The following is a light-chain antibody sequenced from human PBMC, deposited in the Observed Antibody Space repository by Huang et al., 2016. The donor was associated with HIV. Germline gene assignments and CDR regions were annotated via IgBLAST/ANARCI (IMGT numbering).Light chain of an antibody. CDR1: QIIPSSY. CDR2: SAS. CDR3: QQYGNSPLT. J-gene: IGKJ4*01. V-gene: IGKV3-20*01. Sequence: EIVLTQSPGTLSLSPGETATLSCRAAQIIPSSYLAWYQQKPGLSPRLLVYSASRRATGIPDRFSGSGSGTDFTLPISRVEPEDIAVYYCQQYGNSPLTFGGGSKVEIK.